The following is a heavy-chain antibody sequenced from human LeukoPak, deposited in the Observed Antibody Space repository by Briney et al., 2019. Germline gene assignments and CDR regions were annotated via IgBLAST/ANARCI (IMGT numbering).Heavy chain of an antibody. V-gene: IGHV3-7*01. CDR2: IKEDGSET. CDR1: GLTFSGSW. Sequence: GGSLRLSCAASGLTFSGSWMSWVRQVPGKGLEWVANIKEDGSETYYVDSVKGRSTISRDNAKNSLYMQMNSLRAEDTAVYYCARGGEVDPMIRGVIYYNGMDVRGQGTTVTVSS. CDR3: ARGGEVDPMIRGVIYYNGMDV. J-gene: IGHJ6*02. D-gene: IGHD3-10*01.